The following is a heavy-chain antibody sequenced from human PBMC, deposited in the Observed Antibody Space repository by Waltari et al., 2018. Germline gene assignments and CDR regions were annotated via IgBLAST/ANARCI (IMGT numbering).Heavy chain of an antibody. CDR2: IYSGGSST. V-gene: IGHV3-23*03. CDR1: GFTFRSYA. D-gene: IGHD6-13*01. Sequence: EVQLLESGGGLVQPGGSLRLSCAASGFTFRSYAMSWVRQAPGTGLEWVSVIYSGGSSTSYADSVKGRFTISRDNSKNTRYLQMNSLRAEDTAVYYCAKGYSSSWAAYMDVWGKGTTVTVSS. J-gene: IGHJ6*03. CDR3: AKGYSSSWAAYMDV.